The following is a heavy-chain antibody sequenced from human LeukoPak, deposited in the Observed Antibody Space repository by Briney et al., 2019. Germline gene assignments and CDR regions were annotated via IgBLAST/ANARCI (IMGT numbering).Heavy chain of an antibody. CDR1: GGSISGYY. Sequence: SETLSVTGTGSGGSISGYYWSWIRQPPGKGPEWIGYIYYSGSTNYNPSLKSRVTISVDTSKNQFSLKMNSVTAADTAVYYCARLASSGWSHCDYWGQGTLVTVSS. J-gene: IGHJ4*02. V-gene: IGHV4-59*08. CDR3: ARLASSGWSHCDY. D-gene: IGHD6-19*01. CDR2: IYYSGST.